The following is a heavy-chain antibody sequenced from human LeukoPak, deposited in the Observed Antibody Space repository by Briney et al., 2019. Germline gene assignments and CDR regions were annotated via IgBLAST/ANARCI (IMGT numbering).Heavy chain of an antibody. CDR3: ARGVQDIVLWVPRPKSYYMDV. J-gene: IGHJ6*03. D-gene: IGHD2-8*02. CDR1: GGSFSGYY. CDR2: INHSGST. Sequence: SETLSPTCAVYGGSFSGYYWSWIRQPPGKGPEWIGEINHSGSTNYNPSLKSRVTISVDTSKNQFSLKLSSVTAADTAVYYCARGVQDIVLWVPRPKSYYMDVWGKGTTVTVSS. V-gene: IGHV4-34*01.